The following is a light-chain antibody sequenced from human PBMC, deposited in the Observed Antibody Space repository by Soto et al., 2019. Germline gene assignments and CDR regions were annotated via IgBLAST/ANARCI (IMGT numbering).Light chain of an antibody. Sequence: QSALTQPASVSGSPGQSITISCTGTSSDVGGYNYVSWYQQHPGKAPKLMIYDVSNRPSGVSNRFSGSKSGNTASLTISGLRAGDGADYYCSSYTGGSTIFGTGTKLTAL. CDR3: SSYTGGSTI. CDR2: DVS. CDR1: SSDVGGYNY. J-gene: IGLJ1*01. V-gene: IGLV2-14*01.